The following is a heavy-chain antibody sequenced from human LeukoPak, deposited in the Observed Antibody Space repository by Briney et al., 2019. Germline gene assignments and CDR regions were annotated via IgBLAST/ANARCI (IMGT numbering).Heavy chain of an antibody. J-gene: IGHJ6*03. Sequence: RASVKVSCKASGYTFTSYDINWVRQATGQGLEWMGWMNPNSGNTGYAQKFQGRVTMTRNNSISTGYMELSSLRSEDTAVYYCALSWVCSSNSWYPNMDVWGKGTTVTISS. CDR1: GYTFTSYD. CDR3: ALSWVCSSNSWYPNMDV. CDR2: MNPNSGNT. V-gene: IGHV1-8*01. D-gene: IGHD2-2*01.